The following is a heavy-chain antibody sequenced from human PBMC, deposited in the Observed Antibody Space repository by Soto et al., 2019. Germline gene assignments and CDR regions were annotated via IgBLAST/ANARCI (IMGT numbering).Heavy chain of an antibody. D-gene: IGHD5-12*01. CDR1: GGSISSSSYY. J-gene: IGHJ6*02. V-gene: IGHV4-39*01. Sequence: PSETLSLTCTVSGGSISSSSYYWGWIRQPPGKGLEWIGSIYYSGSTYYNPSLKSRVTISVDTSKDQFSLKLSSVTAADTAVYYCASPYSGYDYNYYGMDVWGQGTTIT. CDR2: IYYSGST. CDR3: ASPYSGYDYNYYGMDV.